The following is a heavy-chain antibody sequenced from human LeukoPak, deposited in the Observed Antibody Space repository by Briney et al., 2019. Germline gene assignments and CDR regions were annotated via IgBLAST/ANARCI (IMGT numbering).Heavy chain of an antibody. Sequence: GRSLRLSCAASGFTFDDCAMHWVRQAPGKGLEWVSGISWNSGSIGYADSVKGRFTISRDNAKNSLYLQMNSLRAEDTALYYCAKAGCSSTSCQVDVWGQGTTVTVSS. V-gene: IGHV3-9*01. CDR1: GFTFDDCA. D-gene: IGHD2-2*01. CDR3: AKAGCSSTSCQVDV. CDR2: ISWNSGSI. J-gene: IGHJ6*02.